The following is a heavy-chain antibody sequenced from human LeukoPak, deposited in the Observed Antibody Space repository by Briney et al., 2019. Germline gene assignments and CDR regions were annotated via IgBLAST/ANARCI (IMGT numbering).Heavy chain of an antibody. J-gene: IGHJ5*01. D-gene: IGHD2/OR15-2a*01. V-gene: IGHV3-48*03. CDR3: ARGVYGRFDS. CDR2: ISGSGRTI. Sequence: GGSLRLSCAASGFTFDACEINWVRQAPGKGLEWVSYISGSGRTIYYADSVKGRFTTSWDNAKNSVYLQMNRLRAEDTAVYYCARGVYGRFDSWGQGTLVTVSS. CDR1: GFTFDACE.